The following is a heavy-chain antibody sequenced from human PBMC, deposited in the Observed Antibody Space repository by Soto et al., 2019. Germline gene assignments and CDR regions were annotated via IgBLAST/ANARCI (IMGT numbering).Heavy chain of an antibody. D-gene: IGHD6-13*01. CDR1: GGSISSGGYY. Sequence: TLSLTCTVSGGSISSGGYYWSWIRQHPGKGLEWIGYIYYSGSTYYNPSLKSRVTISVDTSKNQFSLKLSSVTAADTAVYYCARTRSIAAAGTATYYYYGMDVWSQGTTVTVSS. CDR3: ARTRSIAAAGTATYYYYGMDV. CDR2: IYYSGST. J-gene: IGHJ6*02. V-gene: IGHV4-31*03.